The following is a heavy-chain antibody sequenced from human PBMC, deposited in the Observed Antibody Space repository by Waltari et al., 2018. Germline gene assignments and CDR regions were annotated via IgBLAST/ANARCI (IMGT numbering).Heavy chain of an antibody. CDR3: ARAAAFWSGYSPHFDY. CDR1: GGSISSGSYY. Sequence: QVQLQESGPGLVKPSQTLSLTCTVSGGSISSGSYYWSWIRQPAGKGLEWIGRIYTSGSTNYHPSLKSRVTISVDTSKNQFSLKLSSVTAADTAVYYCARAAAFWSGYSPHFDYWGQGTLVTVSS. J-gene: IGHJ4*02. V-gene: IGHV4-61*02. D-gene: IGHD3-3*01. CDR2: IYTSGST.